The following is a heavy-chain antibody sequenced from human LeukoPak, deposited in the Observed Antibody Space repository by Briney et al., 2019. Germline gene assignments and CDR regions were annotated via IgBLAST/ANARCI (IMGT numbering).Heavy chain of an antibody. D-gene: IGHD4-17*01. Sequence: PGGSLRLSCAASGFTFSDYYMSWIRRAPGKGLEWVSYISSSGSTIYYADSVKGRFTISRDNAKNSLYLQINSLRAEDTAVYYCARDWDDYGDYWVNDAFDIWGQGTMVTVSS. CDR3: ARDWDDYGDYWVNDAFDI. CDR1: GFTFSDYY. V-gene: IGHV3-11*04. J-gene: IGHJ3*02. CDR2: ISSSGSTI.